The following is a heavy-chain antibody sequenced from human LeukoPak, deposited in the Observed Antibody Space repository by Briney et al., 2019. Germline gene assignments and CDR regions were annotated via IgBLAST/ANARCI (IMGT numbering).Heavy chain of an antibody. V-gene: IGHV4-59*08. Sequence: SETLSLTCTVSGGSISNFYWSWIRQFPGKGLEWIGYIYYSGSTKYNPSLKSRVTISVDTSKKQFSLKLNSVTAADTAMYYCAKSGGYGLIDYWGQGTLVTVSS. J-gene: IGHJ4*02. D-gene: IGHD1-26*01. CDR2: IYYSGST. CDR1: GGSISNFY. CDR3: AKSGGYGLIDY.